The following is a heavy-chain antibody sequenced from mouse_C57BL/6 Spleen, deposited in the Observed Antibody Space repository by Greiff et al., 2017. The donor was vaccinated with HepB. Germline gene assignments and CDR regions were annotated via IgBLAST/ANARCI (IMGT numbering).Heavy chain of an antibody. Sequence: VQLQQSGPGLVQPSQSLSITCTVSGFSLTSYGVHWVRQSPGKGLEWLGVIWSGGSTDYNAAFISRLSISKDNSKSQVFFKMNRLQADDTAIYYCARKDYYGRVGYAFDYWGQGTSVTVSS. V-gene: IGHV2-2*01. J-gene: IGHJ4*01. CDR3: ARKDYYGRVGYAFDY. CDR2: IWSGGST. CDR1: GFSLTSYG. D-gene: IGHD1-1*01.